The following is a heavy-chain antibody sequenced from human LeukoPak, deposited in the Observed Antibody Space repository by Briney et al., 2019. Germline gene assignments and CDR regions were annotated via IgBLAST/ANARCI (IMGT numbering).Heavy chain of an antibody. D-gene: IGHD3-22*01. Sequence: SETLSLTCTVSGGSIGSYYWSWIRQPPEKGLEWIGYIYDSGSTNYNPSLKSRVTISVDTSKNQFSLKLSSVTAADTAVYYCACLTTADAFDIWGQGTMVTVSS. J-gene: IGHJ3*02. V-gene: IGHV4-59*01. CDR3: ACLTTADAFDI. CDR2: IYDSGST. CDR1: GGSIGSYY.